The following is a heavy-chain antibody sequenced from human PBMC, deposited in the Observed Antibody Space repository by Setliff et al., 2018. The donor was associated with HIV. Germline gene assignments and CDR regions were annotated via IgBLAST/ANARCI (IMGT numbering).Heavy chain of an antibody. Sequence: HPGGSLRLSCAASGFSFSSYGLHWVRQAPGKGLEWVAFIRYDGSDKYYVDSVKGRFTVSRDNSKNALYLQMNSLRPEDTALYYCAKDRLLDGSSWYYLDYWGQGTLVTVSS. J-gene: IGHJ4*02. D-gene: IGHD6-13*01. V-gene: IGHV3-30*02. CDR1: GFSFSSYG. CDR3: AKDRLLDGSSWYYLDY. CDR2: IRYDGSDK.